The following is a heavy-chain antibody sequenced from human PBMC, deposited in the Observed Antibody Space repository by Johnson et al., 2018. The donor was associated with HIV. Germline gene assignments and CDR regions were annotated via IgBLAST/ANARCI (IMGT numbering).Heavy chain of an antibody. CDR2: IKQDGSEK. CDR3: ASPLPTGTTSLDAFDI. D-gene: IGHD1-7*01. V-gene: IGHV3-7*01. CDR1: GFTFSSYA. J-gene: IGHJ3*02. Sequence: MLLVESGGGVVQPGRSLRLSCAASGFTFSSYAMHWVRQAPGKGLEWVANIKQDGSEKYYVDSVKGRFTISRDNAKNSLYLQMNSLRAEDTAVYYCASPLPTGTTSLDAFDIWGQGTMVTVSS.